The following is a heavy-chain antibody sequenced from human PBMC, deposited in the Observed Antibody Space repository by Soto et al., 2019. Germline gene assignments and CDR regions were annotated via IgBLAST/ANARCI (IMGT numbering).Heavy chain of an antibody. V-gene: IGHV1-69*13. CDR3: ARDKDRQQLGGNYYYGIDV. D-gene: IGHD3-3*02. CDR1: GGTFGNSA. J-gene: IGHJ6*02. CDR2: IIPIIPTP. Sequence: QVQLVQSGAEVKETGSSVTVSCKASGGTFGNSAISWVRQAPGQGLEWMGGIIPIIPTPDYAQKFQGRVTITADESTSTAYMELTSLRSEDTALYYCARDKDRQQLGGNYYYGIDVWGQGTTVTVSS.